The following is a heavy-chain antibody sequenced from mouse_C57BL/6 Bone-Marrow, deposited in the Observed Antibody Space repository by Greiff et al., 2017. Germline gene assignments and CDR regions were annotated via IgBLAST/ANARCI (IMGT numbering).Heavy chain of an antibody. Sequence: QVQLKQPGAELVKPGASVKLSCKASGYTFTSYWMHWVKQRPGQGLEWIGMIHPNSGSTNYNEKFKSKATLTVDKSSSTAYMQLSSLTSEDSAVYYCARCLTGNFDDWGQGTTLTVAS. CDR2: IHPNSGST. J-gene: IGHJ2*01. CDR3: ARCLTGNFDD. CDR1: GYTFTSYW. V-gene: IGHV1-64*01. D-gene: IGHD4-1*01.